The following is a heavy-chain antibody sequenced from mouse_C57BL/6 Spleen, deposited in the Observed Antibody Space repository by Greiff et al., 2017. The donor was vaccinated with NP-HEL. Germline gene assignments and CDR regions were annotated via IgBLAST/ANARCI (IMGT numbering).Heavy chain of an antibody. J-gene: IGHJ3*01. CDR1: GYTFTDYE. CDR2: IDPETGGT. Sequence: QVQLQQSGAELVRPGASVTLSCKASGYTFTDYEMHWVKQTPVHGLEWIGAIDPETGGTAYNQKVKGKAILTADKSSSTAYMELRSLTSEDSAVYYCTSLDDYDGFAYWGQGTLVTVSA. CDR3: TSLDDYDGFAY. V-gene: IGHV1-15*01. D-gene: IGHD2-4*01.